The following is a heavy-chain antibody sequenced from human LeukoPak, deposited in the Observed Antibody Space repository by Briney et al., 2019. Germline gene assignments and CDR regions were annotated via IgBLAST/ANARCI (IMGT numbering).Heavy chain of an antibody. J-gene: IGHJ6*02. V-gene: IGHV3-23*01. Sequence: GGSLRLSCAASGFTFSSYAMSWVRQAPGKGLEWVSAISGSGGSTYYADSVKSRFTISRDNSKNTLYLQMSSLRAEDTAVYYCARGSRYCSGTSCSNQYSHYYGMDVWGQGTTVTVSS. CDR1: GFTFSSYA. D-gene: IGHD2-2*01. CDR3: ARGSRYCSGTSCSNQYSHYYGMDV. CDR2: ISGSGGST.